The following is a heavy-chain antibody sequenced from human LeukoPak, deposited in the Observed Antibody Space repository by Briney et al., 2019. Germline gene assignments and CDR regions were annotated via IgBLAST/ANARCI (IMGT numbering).Heavy chain of an antibody. CDR2: ISYDGSNK. D-gene: IGHD6-6*01. J-gene: IGHJ5*02. V-gene: IGHV3-30-3*01. CDR1: GFTFSSYA. Sequence: GSLRLSCAASGFTFSSYAMHWVRQAPGKGLEWVAVISYDGSNKYYADSVKGRFTISRDNSKNTLYLQTNSLRAEDTAVYYCARDSGPFEYSSSSSWFDPWGQGTLVTVSS. CDR3: ARDSGPFEYSSSSSWFDP.